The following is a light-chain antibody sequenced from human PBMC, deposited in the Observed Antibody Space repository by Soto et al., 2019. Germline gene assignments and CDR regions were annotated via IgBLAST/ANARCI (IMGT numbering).Light chain of an antibody. CDR2: GAS. V-gene: IGKV3-20*01. Sequence: DIVLTQSPGTLSVSPGDRATLSCRASQSVSSSYLAWYQQKPGQAPRLLIYGASSRATGITDRFSGSGSGTDFTLTISRLEPEDFAVYYCQQYGSSGTVGQGTKVDI. CDR3: QQYGSSGT. CDR1: QSVSSSY. J-gene: IGKJ1*01.